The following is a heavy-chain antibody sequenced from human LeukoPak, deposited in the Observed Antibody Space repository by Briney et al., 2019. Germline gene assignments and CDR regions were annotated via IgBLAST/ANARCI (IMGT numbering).Heavy chain of an antibody. CDR2: MYYSGNT. J-gene: IGHJ4*02. D-gene: IGHD6-19*01. CDR3: ERGGQWLAPGPDY. Sequence: SETLSLTCTVSGGSISSSGYYWSWIRQHPGKGLEWIGYMYYSGNTYYNPSLKSRVIISVDTSKNQFSLKLTSVTAADTAVYYSERGGQWLAPGPDYWGQGTLVTVSS. CDR1: GGSISSSGYY. V-gene: IGHV4-31*03.